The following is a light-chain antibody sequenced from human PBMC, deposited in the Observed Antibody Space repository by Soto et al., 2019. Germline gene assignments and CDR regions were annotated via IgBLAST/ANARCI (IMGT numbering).Light chain of an antibody. V-gene: IGLV2-11*01. CDR1: SSDVGGYKY. CDR3: CSYAGGNTYV. CDR2: DVD. J-gene: IGLJ1*01. Sequence: QSVVTQPRSVSGSPGQSVTISCTGTSSDVGGYKYVSWYQQHPGKAPKLVIYDVDKRPPGVPDRFSGSKSGNTASLTISGLQAEDEADYYCCSYAGGNTYVFGTGTKVTVL.